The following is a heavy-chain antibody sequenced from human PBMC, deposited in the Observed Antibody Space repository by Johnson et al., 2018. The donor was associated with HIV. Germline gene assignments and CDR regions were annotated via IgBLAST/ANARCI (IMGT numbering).Heavy chain of an antibody. J-gene: IGHJ3*02. Sequence: QVQLVESGGGVVQPGKSLTLSCVGSGLSFSNFGIHWVRQAPGKGPEWVAVISFDGNLKKYADSVKGRFTISRDNSQNTLSLQRNSLRAEDTAVYYCAKPVREQWLVRSGGHAFDIWGQGTMVTVSS. V-gene: IGHV3-30*18. D-gene: IGHD6-19*01. CDR3: AKPVREQWLVRSGGHAFDI. CDR1: GLSFSNFG. CDR2: ISFDGNLK.